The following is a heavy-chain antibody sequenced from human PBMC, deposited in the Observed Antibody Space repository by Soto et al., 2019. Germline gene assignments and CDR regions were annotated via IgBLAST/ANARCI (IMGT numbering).Heavy chain of an antibody. CDR1: GGSISSSSYY. V-gene: IGHV4-39*01. CDR2: IYYSGST. J-gene: IGHJ4*02. D-gene: IGHD3-22*01. Sequence: SETLSLTCTVSGGSISSSSYYWGWIRQPPGKGLEWIGSIYYSGSTYYNPSLKSRVTISVDTSKNQFSLKLSSVTAADTAVYYCARQGEGRMIVAPLGGFFGYWGQGTLVTVSS. CDR3: ARQGEGRMIVAPLGGFFGY.